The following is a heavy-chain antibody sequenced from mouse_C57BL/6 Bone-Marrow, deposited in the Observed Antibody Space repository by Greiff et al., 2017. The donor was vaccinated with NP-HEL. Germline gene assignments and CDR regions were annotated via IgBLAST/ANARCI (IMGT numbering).Heavy chain of an antibody. J-gene: IGHJ4*01. CDR1: GFTFTDYY. D-gene: IGHD2-4*01. CDR3: ARSIYYDYADDPFYGMDY. Sequence: DVKLVESGGGLVQPGGSLSLSCAASGFTFTDYYMSWVRQPPGKALEWVGFISNKANGYTIEYSASVKGRFTISRDNSQSILYLQMKALRAEDSATYYCARSIYYDYADDPFYGMDYWGQGTSVTVSS. V-gene: IGHV7-3*01. CDR2: ISNKANGYTI.